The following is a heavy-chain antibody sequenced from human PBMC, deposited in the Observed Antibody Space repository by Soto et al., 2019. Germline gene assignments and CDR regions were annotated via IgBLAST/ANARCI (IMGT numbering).Heavy chain of an antibody. CDR3: GRGGYRHYSAYYYYALDV. D-gene: IGHD4-4*01. Sequence: PGGSLRLSCVASGFTLSDYYVDWVRQAPGKGLEWVGSTRDKPNSYTTEYAASVEGRFTISRDDSKNSLYLQLNSLNTEDTAVYYCGRGGYRHYSAYYYYALDVWGQGTTVTVSS. J-gene: IGHJ6*02. V-gene: IGHV3-72*01. CDR2: TRDKPNSYTT. CDR1: GFTLSDYY.